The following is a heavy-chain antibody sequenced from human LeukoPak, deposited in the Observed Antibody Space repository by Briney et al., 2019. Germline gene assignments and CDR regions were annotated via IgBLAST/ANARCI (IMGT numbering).Heavy chain of an antibody. CDR3: ANEGGTMLRGDLDY. CDR1: GFTFRSYV. Sequence: RGSLRLSCAASGFTFRSYVGTWVRQAPGKGLEWVSAISGSGGSTYYADSVKGRFTISRDNSKNTLYLQMNSLRAEDTAVYYCANEGGTMLRGDLDYWGQGTLVTVSS. J-gene: IGHJ4*02. V-gene: IGHV3-23*01. CDR2: ISGSGGST. D-gene: IGHD3-10*01.